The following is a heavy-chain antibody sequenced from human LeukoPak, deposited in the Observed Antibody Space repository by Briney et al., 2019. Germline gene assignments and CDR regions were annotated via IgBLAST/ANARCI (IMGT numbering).Heavy chain of an antibody. V-gene: IGHV3-30*18. CDR3: AKDDDILTGYYLDY. J-gene: IGHJ4*02. D-gene: IGHD3-9*01. CDR1: GFTFSSYG. CDR2: ISYDGSNK. Sequence: GGSLRLSCAASGFTFSSYGMHWVRQAPGKGLEWVAVISYDGSNKYYADSVKGRLTISRDNSKNTLYLQMNSLRAEDTAVYYCAKDDDILTGYYLDYWGQGTLVTVSS.